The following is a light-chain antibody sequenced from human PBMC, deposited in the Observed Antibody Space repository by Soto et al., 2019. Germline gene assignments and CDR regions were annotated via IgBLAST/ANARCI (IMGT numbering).Light chain of an antibody. V-gene: IGKV3-20*01. Sequence: LAHSAGTRSLSKRETATFSCRASQSVSSSYLAWYQQKPGQAPRLLIYGASSRATGIPDRFSGSGSGTDFTLTISRLEPEDFAVYYCQQYGSSPRTFGQGTKVDI. J-gene: IGKJ1*01. CDR3: QQYGSSPRT. CDR2: GAS. CDR1: QSVSSSY.